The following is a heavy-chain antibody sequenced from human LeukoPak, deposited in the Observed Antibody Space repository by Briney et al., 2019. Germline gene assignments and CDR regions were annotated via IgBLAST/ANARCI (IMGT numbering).Heavy chain of an antibody. CDR2: INSDGSST. D-gene: IGHD1-26*01. J-gene: IGHJ4*02. CDR3: ARDKKQLRYFDY. CDR1: GFTVSSNY. V-gene: IGHV3-74*01. Sequence: GGSLRLSCAASGFTVSSNYMSWVRQAPGKGLVWVSRINSDGSSTSYADSVKGRFTISRDNTKNTLYLQMNSLRAEDTAVYYCARDKKQLRYFDYWGQGTLVTVSS.